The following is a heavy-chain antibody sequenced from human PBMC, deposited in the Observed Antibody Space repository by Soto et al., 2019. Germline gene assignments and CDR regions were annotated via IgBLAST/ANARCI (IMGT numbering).Heavy chain of an antibody. V-gene: IGHV1-24*01. CDR3: ATGGVVVVPAAIGNYYYYGMDV. D-gene: IGHD2-2*02. CDR2: FDPEDGET. J-gene: IGHJ6*02. CDR1: GYTLTELS. Sequence: GASVKVSCKVSGYTLTELSMHWVRQAPGKGLEWMGGFDPEDGETIYAQKFQGRVTMTEDTSTDTAYMELSSLRSEDTAVYYCATGGVVVVPAAIGNYYYYGMDVWGQGTTVTVSS.